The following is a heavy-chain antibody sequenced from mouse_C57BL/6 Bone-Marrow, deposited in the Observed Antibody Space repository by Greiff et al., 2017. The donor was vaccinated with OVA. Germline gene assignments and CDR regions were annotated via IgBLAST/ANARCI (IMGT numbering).Heavy chain of an antibody. CDR2: IYPGSGST. Sequence: QVQLQQPGAELVKPGASVKMSCKASGYTFTSYWITWVKQRPGQGLEWIGDIYPGSGSTNYNEKFKRKATLTVDTSSSTAYMQLSSLTSEDSAVYYCARRYDGYYAMDYWGQGTSVTVSS. J-gene: IGHJ4*01. CDR3: ARRYDGYYAMDY. V-gene: IGHV1-55*01. D-gene: IGHD2-3*01. CDR1: GYTFTSYW.